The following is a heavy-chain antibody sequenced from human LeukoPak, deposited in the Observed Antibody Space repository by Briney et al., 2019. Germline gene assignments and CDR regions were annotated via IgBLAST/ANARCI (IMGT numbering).Heavy chain of an antibody. J-gene: IGHJ4*02. CDR1: GFTFSSYG. CDR2: IKQDGSEK. V-gene: IGHV3-7*01. D-gene: IGHD6-6*01. CDR3: ARESFAARWD. Sequence: GGTLRLSCAASGFTFSSYGMSWVRQAPGKGLEWVANIKQDGSEKDYVDSVKGRFTISRDNAKNSLYLQMNSLTAEDTAVYYCARESFAARWDWGQGTLVTVSS.